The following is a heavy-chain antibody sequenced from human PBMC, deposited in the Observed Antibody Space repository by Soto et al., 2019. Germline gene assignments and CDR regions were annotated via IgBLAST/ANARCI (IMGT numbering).Heavy chain of an antibody. Sequence: QVQLQESGPGLVKPSGTLSLTCAVSGGSISSSNWWSWVRQPPGKGLEWIGEIYHSGSTNYNPSLKSRVTISVDKSKSQFSLKLSSVTAADTAVYYCARDPSRITMVRGVISYDAFDIWGQGTMVTVSS. CDR2: IYHSGST. D-gene: IGHD3-10*01. J-gene: IGHJ3*02. V-gene: IGHV4-4*02. CDR3: ARDPSRITMVRGVISYDAFDI. CDR1: GGSISSSNW.